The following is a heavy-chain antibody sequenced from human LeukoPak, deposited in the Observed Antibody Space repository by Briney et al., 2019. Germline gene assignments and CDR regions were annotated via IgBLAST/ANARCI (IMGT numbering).Heavy chain of an antibody. V-gene: IGHV3-23*01. CDR1: GFHFHSHA. D-gene: IGHD3-3*01. Sequence: GGSLRLSCAASGASGFHFHSHAISWVRQAPGKGLEWVSVISGSGGSTYYADSVKGRFTISRDNSKNTLYLQMNSLRAEDTAVYYCAKDGPQPGYFTIFGVVISDAFDIWGQGTMVTVSS. CDR2: ISGSGGST. CDR3: AKDGPQPGYFTIFGVVISDAFDI. J-gene: IGHJ3*02.